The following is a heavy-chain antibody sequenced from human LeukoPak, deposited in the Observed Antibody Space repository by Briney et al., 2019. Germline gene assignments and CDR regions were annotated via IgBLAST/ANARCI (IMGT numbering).Heavy chain of an antibody. CDR2: IKQDGSEK. D-gene: IGHD1-7*01. Sequence: GGSLRLSCAASGFTFSSYWMSWVRQAPGKGLEWVANIKQDGSEKYYVDSVKGRFTITRDYAKTSLYLQINSLRAEDTAVYYCAGRDSGNYVSAFDIWGQGTMGTVSS. CDR3: AGRDSGNYVSAFDI. V-gene: IGHV3-7*01. J-gene: IGHJ3*02. CDR1: GFTFSSYW.